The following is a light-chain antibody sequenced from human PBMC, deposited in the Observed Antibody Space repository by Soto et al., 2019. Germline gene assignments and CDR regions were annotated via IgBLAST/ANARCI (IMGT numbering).Light chain of an antibody. V-gene: IGKV3-20*01. CDR2: GAS. CDR3: QQYGSSLSIT. Sequence: EIVLPQSPGTLSLSPGERATLSCRASQSVRSTYLAWYQQKPGQAPRLLIHGASSRATGIPDRFSGSGSGTDFTLTISRLEPEDFAVYYCQQYGSSLSITFGQGTRLEIK. J-gene: IGKJ5*01. CDR1: QSVRSTY.